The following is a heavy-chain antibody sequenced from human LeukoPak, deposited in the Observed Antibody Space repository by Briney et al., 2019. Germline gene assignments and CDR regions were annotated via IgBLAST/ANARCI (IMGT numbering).Heavy chain of an antibody. Sequence: GGSLRLSCAASGFTFSSYGMHWVRQAPGKGLEWVAVISYDGSNKYYADSVKGRFTISRDNSKNTLYLQMNSLRAEDTAVYYCAKATTLLGTSEYYFDYWGPGTLVTVSS. CDR1: GFTFSSYG. CDR2: ISYDGSNK. D-gene: IGHD1-1*01. CDR3: AKATTLLGTSEYYFDY. V-gene: IGHV3-30*18. J-gene: IGHJ4*02.